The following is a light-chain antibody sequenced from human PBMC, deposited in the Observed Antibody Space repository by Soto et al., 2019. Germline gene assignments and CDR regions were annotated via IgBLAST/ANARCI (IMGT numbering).Light chain of an antibody. CDR3: QQRRNLLT. Sequence: EIVLTQSPATLSLSPGERATLSYRASQSVSSYLAWYQQKPGQAPRLLIYDASNRATGIPARFSGSGSGTDFTLTISSLEPEDFAVYYCQQRRNLLTFGGGTKVDIK. CDR1: QSVSSY. V-gene: IGKV3-11*01. CDR2: DAS. J-gene: IGKJ4*01.